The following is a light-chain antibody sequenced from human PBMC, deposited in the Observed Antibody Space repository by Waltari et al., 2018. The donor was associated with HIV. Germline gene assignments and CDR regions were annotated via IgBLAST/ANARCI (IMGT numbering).Light chain of an antibody. V-gene: IGLV1-40*01. CDR2: SDI. J-gene: IGLJ2*01. CDR3: QSYDSSLRASV. CDR1: RSNIGAGYF. Sequence: QSALTQPPSVSGAPGQRVTISCTGNRSNIGAGYFVHWYQHLPGTAPKLLVYSDINRPPGVPDRFSCSKSGTSASLVITGLQAEDEADYYCQSYDSSLRASVFGGGTKLTVL.